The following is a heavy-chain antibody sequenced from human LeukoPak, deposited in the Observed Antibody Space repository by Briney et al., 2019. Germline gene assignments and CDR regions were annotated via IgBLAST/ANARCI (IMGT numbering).Heavy chain of an antibody. J-gene: IGHJ4*02. V-gene: IGHV1-69*13. CDR2: IIPIFGTA. CDR3: ASSDYDILTGYYG. CDR1: GGTFSSYA. D-gene: IGHD3-9*01. Sequence: GASVKVSCKASGGTFSSYAISWVRQAPGQGLEWMGGIIPIFGTANYAQKFQGRVTITADESTSTAYMELSSLRSEDTAVYYCASSDYDILTGYYGWDQGTLVAVSS.